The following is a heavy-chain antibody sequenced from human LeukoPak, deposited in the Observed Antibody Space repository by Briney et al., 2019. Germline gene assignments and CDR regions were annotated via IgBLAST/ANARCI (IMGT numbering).Heavy chain of an antibody. CDR1: GGSFSGYY. J-gene: IGHJ4*02. Sequence: SETLSLTCAVYGGSFSGYYWSWIRQPPGKGLEWIGEINHSGSTNYNPSLKSRVTISVDTPKNQFSLKLSSVTAADTAVYYCASRRRGYSGYGSKFDYWGQGTLVTVSS. CDR3: ASRRRGYSGYGSKFDY. CDR2: INHSGST. D-gene: IGHD5-12*01. V-gene: IGHV4-34*01.